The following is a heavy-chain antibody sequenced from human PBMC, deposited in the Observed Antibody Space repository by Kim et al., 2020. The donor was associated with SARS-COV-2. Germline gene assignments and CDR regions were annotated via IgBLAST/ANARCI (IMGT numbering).Heavy chain of an antibody. CDR2: TYYVGTS. V-gene: IGHV4-39*01. Sequence: SETLSLTCTVSGGSIRSKSDHWGWVRQPPGKGLEWIGSTYYVGTSYYNPSLRSRVTMSVDTSQNQVSLKLTSVTATDTAIYYCARHPPDCRRGSCFAIFDSWGQGTLVTVSS. CDR3: ARHPPDCRRGSCFAIFDS. D-gene: IGHD2-15*01. J-gene: IGHJ4*02. CDR1: GGSIRSKSDH.